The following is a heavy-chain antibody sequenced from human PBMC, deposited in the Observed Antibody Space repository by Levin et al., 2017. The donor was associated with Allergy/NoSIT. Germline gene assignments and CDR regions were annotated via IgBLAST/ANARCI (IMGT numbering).Heavy chain of an antibody. CDR1: GGSFSGYY. V-gene: IGHV4-34*01. CDR2: INHSGST. CDR3: ARGTYGTVTTTANWFDP. J-gene: IGHJ5*02. Sequence: SETLSLTCAVYGGSFSGYYWSWIRQPPGKGLEWIGEINHSGSTNYNPSLKSRVTISVDTSKNQFSLKLSSVTAADTAVYYCARGTYGTVTTTANWFDPWGQGTLVTVSS. D-gene: IGHD4-17*01.